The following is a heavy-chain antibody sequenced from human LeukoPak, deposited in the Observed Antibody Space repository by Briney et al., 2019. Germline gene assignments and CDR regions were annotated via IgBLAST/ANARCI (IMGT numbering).Heavy chain of an antibody. D-gene: IGHD6-25*01. CDR2: INHSGST. Sequence: SETLSLTCAVYGGSFSGYYWSWIRQPPGKGLEWIGEINHSGSTNYNPSLKSRVTILVDTSKNQFSLNLSSVTAADTAVYYCARGGGYGRSSWFDPWGQGTLVTVSS. V-gene: IGHV4-34*01. CDR1: GGSFSGYY. CDR3: ARGGGYGRSSWFDP. J-gene: IGHJ5*02.